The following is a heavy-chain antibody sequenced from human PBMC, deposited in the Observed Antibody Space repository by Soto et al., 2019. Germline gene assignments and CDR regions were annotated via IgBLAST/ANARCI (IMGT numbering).Heavy chain of an antibody. Sequence: QITLNESGPTLVKPTQTLTLTCTFSGFSLSTRDVGVGWIRQPPGEALEWLGVVYWDDSKTYSPSLESRLTITTDTPTNQVVLRMTKKDPVETATYSCAHCRGGVASFWGQGTLVTVSS. D-gene: IGHD2-2*01. J-gene: IGHJ4*02. CDR1: GFSLSTRDVG. CDR3: AHCRGGVASF. V-gene: IGHV2-5*02. CDR2: VYWDDSK.